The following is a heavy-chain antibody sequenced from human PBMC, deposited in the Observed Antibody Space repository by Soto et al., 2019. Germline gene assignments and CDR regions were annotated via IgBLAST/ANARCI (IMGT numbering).Heavy chain of an antibody. D-gene: IGHD5-18*01. CDR2: IYYSGST. CDR1: GGSISSYY. V-gene: IGHV4-59*01. Sequence: SETLSLTCTVSGGSISSYYWSWIRQPPGKGLEWIGYIYYSGSTNYNPSLKSRVTISVDTSKNQFFLKLSSVTAADTAVYYCARVDGYSYGPHYYYYYGMGVWGQGTTVTVSS. J-gene: IGHJ6*02. CDR3: ARVDGYSYGPHYYYYYGMGV.